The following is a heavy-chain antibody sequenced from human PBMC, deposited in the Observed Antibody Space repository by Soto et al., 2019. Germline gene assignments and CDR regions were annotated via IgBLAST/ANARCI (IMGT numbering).Heavy chain of an antibody. CDR3: ARPYYYYYGIDV. CDR2: IYPGDSHA. CDR1: GNLFINYW. J-gene: IGHJ6*02. V-gene: IGHV5-51*01. Sequence: GESLKISCQGSGNLFINYWIAWVRLMPGKGLEWMGIIYPGDSHARYSPSFQGQVTISIDKSINTAYLQWSSLKASDTAMYYCARPYYYYYGIDVWGQGTTVTVSS.